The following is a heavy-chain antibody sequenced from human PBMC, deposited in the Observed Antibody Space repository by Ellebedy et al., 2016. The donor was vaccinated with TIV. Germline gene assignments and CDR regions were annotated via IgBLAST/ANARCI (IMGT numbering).Heavy chain of an antibody. CDR1: GGSISSYY. J-gene: IGHJ6*02. Sequence: SETLSLTXTVSGGSISSYYWSWIRQPPGKGLEWIGYIYYSGSTNYNPSLKSRVTISVDTSKNQFSLKLGSVTAADTAVYYCARGGGQLVHYYYYGMDVWGQGTTVTVSS. D-gene: IGHD6-13*01. CDR3: ARGGGQLVHYYYYGMDV. V-gene: IGHV4-59*01. CDR2: IYYSGST.